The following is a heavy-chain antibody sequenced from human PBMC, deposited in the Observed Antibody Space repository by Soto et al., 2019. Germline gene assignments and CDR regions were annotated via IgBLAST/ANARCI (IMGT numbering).Heavy chain of an antibody. Sequence: GGSLRLSCAASGFTFSNAWMSWVRQAPGKGLEWVGRIKSKTDGWTTDYAAPVKGRFTISRDDSKNTLYLQMNSLKTEDTAVYYCTTPYYDILTGHDAFDIWGQGTMVTVSS. D-gene: IGHD3-9*01. CDR3: TTPYYDILTGHDAFDI. V-gene: IGHV3-15*01. CDR2: IKSKTDGWTT. CDR1: GFTFSNAW. J-gene: IGHJ3*02.